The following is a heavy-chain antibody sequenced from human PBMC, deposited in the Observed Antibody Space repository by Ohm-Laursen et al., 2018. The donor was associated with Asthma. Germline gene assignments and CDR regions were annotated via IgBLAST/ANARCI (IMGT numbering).Heavy chain of an antibody. Sequence: SLRLSCAASGFSFSSHGMHWVRQAPGKGLEWVAVISYDGSNKYYADSVKGRFTISRDNSKNTLYLQMNSLRAEDTAVYYCAREGVVVAARILHPAFDIWGQGTMVTVSS. J-gene: IGHJ3*02. D-gene: IGHD2-15*01. V-gene: IGHV3-30*19. CDR1: GFSFSSHG. CDR3: AREGVVVAARILHPAFDI. CDR2: ISYDGSNK.